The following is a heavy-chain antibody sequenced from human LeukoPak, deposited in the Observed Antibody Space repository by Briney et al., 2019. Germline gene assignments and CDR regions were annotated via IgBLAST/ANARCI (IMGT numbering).Heavy chain of an antibody. CDR2: IKQDGSEK. Sequence: PGGSLRLSCAASGFTFSDYYMSWIRQAPGKGLEWVANIKQDGSEKYYVDSVKGRFTISRDNAKNSLYLQMNSLRAEDTAVYYCARVELWFGESRPDYWGQGTLVTVSS. CDR3: ARVELWFGESRPDY. CDR1: GFTFSDYY. D-gene: IGHD3-10*01. J-gene: IGHJ4*02. V-gene: IGHV3-7*01.